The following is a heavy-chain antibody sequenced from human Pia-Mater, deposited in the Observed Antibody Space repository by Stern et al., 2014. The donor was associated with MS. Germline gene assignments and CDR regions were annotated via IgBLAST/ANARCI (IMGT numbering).Heavy chain of an antibody. CDR1: GGSISSSGFY. D-gene: IGHD1-1*01. CDR2: ISYSGST. Sequence: QVQLQESGPGLVKPSETLSLTCTVSGGSISSSGFYWGWIRQPPGKGLAWIATISYSGSTYYNSSLKSRFTMPADPSKNQFPLKLTSVTAADTAVYYCARQGGRYSPKNWGQGTLVTVSS. J-gene: IGHJ4*02. V-gene: IGHV4-39*01. CDR3: ARQGGRYSPKN.